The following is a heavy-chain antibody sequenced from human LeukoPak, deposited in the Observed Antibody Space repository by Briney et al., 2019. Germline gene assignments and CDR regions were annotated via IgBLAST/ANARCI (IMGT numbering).Heavy chain of an antibody. V-gene: IGHV1-3*01. Sequence: GASVKVSCKASGYTFTNYAMHWLRQAPGQRLEWMGWIHAGNGNTKYSQKFQGRVTITRDISASTAYMELSSLRSEDTAVYFCARDSVLEWGDNWFDPWGQGTLVTVFS. CDR1: GYTFTNYA. D-gene: IGHD1-26*01. CDR3: ARDSVLEWGDNWFDP. J-gene: IGHJ5*02. CDR2: IHAGNGNT.